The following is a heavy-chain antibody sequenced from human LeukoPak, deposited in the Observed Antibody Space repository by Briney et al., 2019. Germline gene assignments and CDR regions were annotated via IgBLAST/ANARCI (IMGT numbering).Heavy chain of an antibody. Sequence: LSQTLSLSCAISGDSVSSSNAAWTWIRQSPSRGLEWLGRTYYRSKWYYEYAASLRGRLTVAPDTSKNQFSMELNSVTPEDTAVYYCVGGNLEFDSWGQGTLVTVSS. J-gene: IGHJ4*02. CDR1: GDSVSSSNAA. CDR3: VGGNLEFDS. D-gene: IGHD1-26*01. CDR2: TYYRSKWYY. V-gene: IGHV6-1*01.